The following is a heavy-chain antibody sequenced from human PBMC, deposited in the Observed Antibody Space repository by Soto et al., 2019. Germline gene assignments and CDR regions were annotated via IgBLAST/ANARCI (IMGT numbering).Heavy chain of an antibody. D-gene: IGHD2-2*01. J-gene: IGHJ4*02. Sequence: PSETLSLTCSVSGGSISRYYWSWIRQPPGQGLEWIGYIYYSGSTNYNPSLKSRVTISVDTSKNQFSLKLSSVTAADTAVYYCARLICSSTSCYELDYWGQGTLVTVSS. CDR2: IYYSGST. CDR3: ARLICSSTSCYELDY. CDR1: GGSISRYY. V-gene: IGHV4-59*08.